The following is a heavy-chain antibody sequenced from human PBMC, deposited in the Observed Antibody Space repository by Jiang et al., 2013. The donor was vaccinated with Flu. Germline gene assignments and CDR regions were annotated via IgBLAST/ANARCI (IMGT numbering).Heavy chain of an antibody. Sequence: YISSSGSTIYYADSVKGRFTISRDNAKNSLYLQMNSLRAEDTAVYYCARDSAVPAAIPYYYYYYMDVWGKGTTVTVSS. V-gene: IGHV3-11*01. CDR3: ARDSAVPAAIPYYYYYYMDV. CDR2: ISSSGSTI. D-gene: IGHD2-2*01. J-gene: IGHJ6*03.